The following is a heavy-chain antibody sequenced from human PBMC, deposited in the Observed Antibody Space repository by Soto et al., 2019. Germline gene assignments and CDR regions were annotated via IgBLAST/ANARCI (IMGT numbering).Heavy chain of an antibody. D-gene: IGHD6-6*01. CDR2: ISSSSSYI. CDR1: GFTFSSYI. V-gene: IGHV3-21*01. J-gene: IGHJ4*02. Sequence: GGSLRLSCAASGFTFSSYIMNWVRQAPGKGLEWVSSISSSSSYIYYADSVKGRFTISRDNAKNSLYLQMNSLRAEDTAVYYCARDGIAARPDYWGQGTLVTVSS. CDR3: ARDGIAARPDY.